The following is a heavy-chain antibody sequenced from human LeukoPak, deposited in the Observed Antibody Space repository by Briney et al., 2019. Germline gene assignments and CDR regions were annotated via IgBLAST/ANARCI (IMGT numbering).Heavy chain of an antibody. Sequence: SQTLSLTCVISGDSVSSNSSWNWIRQSPSRGLEWLGRTYYRSKWYNDYVVSVKSRININPDTSKNQFSLQLNSVTPEDTAVYYCARGGQGDGYSADEAFDVWGPGTMVTVSS. V-gene: IGHV6-1*01. CDR1: GDSVSSNSS. J-gene: IGHJ3*01. CDR2: TYYRSKWYN. CDR3: ARGGQGDGYSADEAFDV. D-gene: IGHD5-18*01.